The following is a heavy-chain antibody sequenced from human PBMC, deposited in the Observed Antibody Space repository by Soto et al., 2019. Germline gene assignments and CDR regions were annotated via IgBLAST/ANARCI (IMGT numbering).Heavy chain of an antibody. CDR1: GGSIRSSSYY. CDR3: ARGDYYDRSGPTY. Sequence: SETLSLTCSVSGGSIRSSSYYWGWIRQPPGKGLEWIGYIYYTGSTYYNPSLKSRVSISIDTSNNQFSLKLNSVTATDTAVYYCARGDYYDRSGPTYWGQGTLLTVSS. V-gene: IGHV4-39*07. D-gene: IGHD3-22*01. CDR2: IYYTGST. J-gene: IGHJ4*02.